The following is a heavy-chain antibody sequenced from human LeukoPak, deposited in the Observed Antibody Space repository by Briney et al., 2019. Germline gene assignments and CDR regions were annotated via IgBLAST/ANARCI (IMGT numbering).Heavy chain of an antibody. D-gene: IGHD5-24*01. CDR1: GFTFSSYA. J-gene: IGHJ4*02. V-gene: IGHV3-64*01. CDR2: ISSNGGST. Sequence: PGGSLRLSCAASGFTFSSYAMHWVRQAPGKGLEYVSAISSNGGSTYYANSVKGRFTISRDHSKNTLYLQMGSLRAEDMAVYYCARGSRDGYNHFDYWGQGTLVTVSS. CDR3: ARGSRDGYNHFDY.